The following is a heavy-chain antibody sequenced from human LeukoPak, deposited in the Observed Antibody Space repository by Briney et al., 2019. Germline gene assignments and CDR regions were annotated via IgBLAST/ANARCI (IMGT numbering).Heavy chain of an antibody. D-gene: IGHD4-17*01. Sequence: GESLKISCSGSGFAFSGFAMGWVRQAPGKGLEWVSSISGSGDNTYYADSVDGRFIVSRDNTKNTLYLQMNSLRAEDTALYYCARGRGGDYVPSRFDYWGQGTLVTVSS. CDR2: ISGSGDNT. CDR3: ARGRGGDYVPSRFDY. V-gene: IGHV3-23*01. J-gene: IGHJ4*02. CDR1: GFAFSGFA.